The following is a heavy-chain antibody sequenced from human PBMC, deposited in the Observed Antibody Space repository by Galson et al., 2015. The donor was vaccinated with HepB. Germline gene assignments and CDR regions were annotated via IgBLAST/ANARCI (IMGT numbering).Heavy chain of an antibody. Sequence: SLRLSCAASGFIFSNYGMHWVRQAPGKGLEWVALIWRDGTNIYYSDSVKGRFTISRDNSKNILYLQMNSLRAEDTAVYYCVREHNSGWYLDHWGQGTLVTVSS. CDR3: VREHNSGWYLDH. J-gene: IGHJ4*02. V-gene: IGHV3-33*01. D-gene: IGHD6-19*01. CDR2: IWRDGTNI. CDR1: GFIFSNYG.